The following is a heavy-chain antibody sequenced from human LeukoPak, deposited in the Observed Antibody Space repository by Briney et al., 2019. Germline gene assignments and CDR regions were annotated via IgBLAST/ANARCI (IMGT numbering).Heavy chain of an antibody. Sequence: SETLSLTCAVSGYSISSGYYWGWIRQPPGTGLEWIGSIYHSGSTYYDPSLKSRVTISVDTSKNQFSLKLSSVTAADTAVYYCAADYYGSGPFDYWGQGTLVTVSS. CDR1: GYSISSGYY. J-gene: IGHJ4*02. CDR2: IYHSGST. D-gene: IGHD3-10*01. V-gene: IGHV4-38-2*01. CDR3: AADYYGSGPFDY.